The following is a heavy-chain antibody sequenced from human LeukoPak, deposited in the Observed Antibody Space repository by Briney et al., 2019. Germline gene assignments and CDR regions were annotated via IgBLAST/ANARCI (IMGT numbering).Heavy chain of an antibody. J-gene: IGHJ3*02. Sequence: ASVKVSCKASGYTFNGYYMHWVRQAPGQGLEWMGWINPNSGGTNYAQKFQGRVTMTRDTSISTAYMELSSLKSDDTAVYYCARYHGSGVDFDIWGQGTMVTVSS. CDR3: ARYHGSGVDFDI. CDR1: GYTFNGYY. CDR2: INPNSGGT. D-gene: IGHD3-10*01. V-gene: IGHV1-2*02.